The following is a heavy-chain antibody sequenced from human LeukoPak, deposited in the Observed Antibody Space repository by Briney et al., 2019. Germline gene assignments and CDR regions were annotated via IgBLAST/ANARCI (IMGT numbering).Heavy chain of an antibody. CDR3: ARDGANTFGGVIVTQNFDY. Sequence: ASVKVSCKASGYTFTSYGISWVRQAPGQGLEWMGWINTNTGNPMYAQGFTGRFVFSLDTSVNTAYLQISSLKAEDTAVYYCARDGANTFGGVIVTQNFDYWGQGTLVTVSS. CDR1: GYTFTSYG. D-gene: IGHD3-16*02. V-gene: IGHV7-4-1*02. J-gene: IGHJ4*02. CDR2: INTNTGNP.